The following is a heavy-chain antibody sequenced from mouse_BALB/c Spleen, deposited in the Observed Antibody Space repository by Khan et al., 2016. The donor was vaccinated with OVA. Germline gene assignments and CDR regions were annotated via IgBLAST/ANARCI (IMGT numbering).Heavy chain of an antibody. D-gene: IGHD2-1*01. CDR2: ISGDGSK. Sequence: QVQLVESGPGLVAPSQTLSITCTVSGFSLSSYCVSWVRQPPGKGLEWLGGISGDGSKTNHSALFSRLIISKDNTTSHAFFILNNLQTNDTTTSYCDKDGGDGNYPYYAWDDGSQGTSVTVTS. CDR1: GFSLSSYC. J-gene: IGHJ4*01. V-gene: IGHV2-3*01. CDR3: DKDGGDGNYPYYAWDD.